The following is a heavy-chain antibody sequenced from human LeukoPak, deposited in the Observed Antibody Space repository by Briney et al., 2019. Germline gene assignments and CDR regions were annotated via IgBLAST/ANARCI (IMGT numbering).Heavy chain of an antibody. CDR1: GGSIRSGGYY. Sequence: SETLSLTCTVSGGSIRSGGYYWSWIRQHPGKGLEWIGYIYYSGSTYYNPSLKSRVTISVDTSKNQFSLKLSSVTAADTAVYYCARAVTRAAAGTLVGWFDPWGQGTLVTVSS. CDR2: IYYSGST. D-gene: IGHD6-13*01. CDR3: ARAVTRAAAGTLVGWFDP. J-gene: IGHJ5*02. V-gene: IGHV4-31*03.